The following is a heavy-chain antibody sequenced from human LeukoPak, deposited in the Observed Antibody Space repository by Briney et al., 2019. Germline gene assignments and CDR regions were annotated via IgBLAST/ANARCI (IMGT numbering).Heavy chain of an antibody. Sequence: SETLSLTCTVSGGSISSYYWSWIRQPPGKGLEWIGYIYYSGSTNYNPSLKSRVTISVDTSKNQFSLKLSSVTAADTAVYYCARGGRYYGSGTYFRDYWGQGTLVTVSS. D-gene: IGHD3-10*01. CDR2: IYYSGST. J-gene: IGHJ4*02. CDR1: GGSISSYY. V-gene: IGHV4-59*08. CDR3: ARGGRYYGSGTYFRDY.